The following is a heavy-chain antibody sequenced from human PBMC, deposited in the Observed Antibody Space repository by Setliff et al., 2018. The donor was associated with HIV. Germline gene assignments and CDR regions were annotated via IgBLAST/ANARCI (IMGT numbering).Heavy chain of an antibody. CDR2: IASHGNWH. Sequence: GSLRLSCAASGFTLTDYPMHWARQAPGNGLEWVAVIASHGNWHDYAASVKGRFTISRDTSRNTLYLQMNSLRVEDSAVYYCAREGITGTTLHPYWGQGTLVTVSS. J-gene: IGHJ4*02. V-gene: IGHV3-30*04. CDR1: GFTLTDYP. D-gene: IGHD1-7*01. CDR3: AREGITGTTLHPY.